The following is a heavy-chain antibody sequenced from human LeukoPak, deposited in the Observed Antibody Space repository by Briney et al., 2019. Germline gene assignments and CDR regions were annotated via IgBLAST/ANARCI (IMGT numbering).Heavy chain of an antibody. CDR3: ARAHRVRGVIIYSSWFDP. J-gene: IGHJ5*02. CDR2: INHSGST. V-gene: IGHV4-34*01. Sequence: SETLSLTCAVYGGSFSGYYWSWIRQPPGKGLEWIGEINHSGSTNYNPSLKSRVTISVDTSKNQFSLKLSSVTAADTAVYYCARAHRVRGVIIYSSWFDPWGQGTLVTVSS. D-gene: IGHD3-10*01. CDR1: GGSFSGYY.